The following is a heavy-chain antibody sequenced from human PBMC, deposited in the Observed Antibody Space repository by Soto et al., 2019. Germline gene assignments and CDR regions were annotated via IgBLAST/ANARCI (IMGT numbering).Heavy chain of an antibody. CDR2: IKEDGSEK. Sequence: PGGSLTLSCAVSGFTFSTYWMSWVRQTPGKGLDWVANIKEDGSEKYYVDSVEGRFTISRDNAKNSLYLQMNSLRAEDTAVYYWARDWRVDSGGYYRPLTFDHWGQGTLVTVSS. CDR3: ARDWRVDSGGYYRPLTFDH. CDR1: GFTFSTYW. V-gene: IGHV3-7*05. J-gene: IGHJ4*02. D-gene: IGHD3-22*01.